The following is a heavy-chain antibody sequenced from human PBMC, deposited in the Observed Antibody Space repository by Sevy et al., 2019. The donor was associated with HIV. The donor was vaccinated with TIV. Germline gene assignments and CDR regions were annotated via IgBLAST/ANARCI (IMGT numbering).Heavy chain of an antibody. J-gene: IGHJ6*02. CDR3: AKARYCSGGSCYSWYYYYGMDV. V-gene: IGHV3-30*02. Sequence: GGSLRLSCAASGFTFSSYGMHWVRQAPGKGLEWVAFIRYDGSNKYYADSVKGRFTISRDNSKNTLYLQMNSLRAEDTAVYYCAKARYCSGGSCYSWYYYYGMDVWGQGTTVTVSS. CDR1: GFTFSSYG. D-gene: IGHD2-15*01. CDR2: IRYDGSNK.